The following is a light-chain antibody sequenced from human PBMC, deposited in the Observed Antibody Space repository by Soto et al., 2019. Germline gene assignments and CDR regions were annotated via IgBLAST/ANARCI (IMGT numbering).Light chain of an antibody. Sequence: SVLTQSPSTLSLSPGERSALSCRASQSVSNNYLARYQQKPGQAPRLLIYGASNRATGIPDRFSGSGSGTDFTLTISRLEPEDFAVYYCEQYGSSGTFGQGTNVDIK. CDR1: QSVSNNY. V-gene: IGKV3-20*01. CDR2: GAS. J-gene: IGKJ1*01. CDR3: EQYGSSGT.